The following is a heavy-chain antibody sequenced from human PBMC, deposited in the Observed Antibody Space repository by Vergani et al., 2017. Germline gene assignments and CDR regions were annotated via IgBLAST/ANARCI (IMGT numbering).Heavy chain of an antibody. D-gene: IGHD2-2*01. CDR3: AKDILYCSSTSCQDY. V-gene: IGHV3-74*01. CDR1: GFTFSSYW. J-gene: IGHJ4*02. Sequence: EVQLVESGGGLVQPGGSLRLSCAASGFTFSSYWMHWVRQAPGKGLVWVSRINSDGSSTSYADSVKGRFTISRDNAKNTLYLQMNSLRAEDTALYYCAKDILYCSSTSCQDYWGQGTLVTVSS. CDR2: INSDGSST.